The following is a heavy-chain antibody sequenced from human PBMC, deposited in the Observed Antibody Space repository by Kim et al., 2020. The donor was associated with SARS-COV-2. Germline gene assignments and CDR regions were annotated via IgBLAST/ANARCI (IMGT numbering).Heavy chain of an antibody. Sequence: SETLSLTCTVSGGSISSNTYYLGWICQPPGKGLEWIGIFLYCGSTYYNPPLKSRGTISVDTSNNQFSLKLSAVTAAYTAGYYCAASYFAVAGYWGKGTL. CDR3: AASYFAVAGY. V-gene: IGHV4-39*01. CDR1: GGSISSNTYY. CDR2: FLYCGST. D-gene: IGHD2-21*01. J-gene: IGHJ4*02.